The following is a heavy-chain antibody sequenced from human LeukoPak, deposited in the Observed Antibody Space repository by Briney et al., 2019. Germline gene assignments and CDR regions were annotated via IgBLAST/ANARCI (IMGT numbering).Heavy chain of an antibody. CDR3: ARDRLIDCSSTSCYRRLDY. CDR1: GGSFSGYY. V-gene: IGHV4-34*01. Sequence: SETLSLTCAVYGGSFSGYYWSWIRQPPGKGLEWIGEINHSGSTNYNPSLKSRVTISVDTSKNQFSLKLSSVTAADTAVYYCARDRLIDCSSTSCYRRLDYWGQGTLVTVSS. J-gene: IGHJ4*02. CDR2: INHSGST. D-gene: IGHD2-2*01.